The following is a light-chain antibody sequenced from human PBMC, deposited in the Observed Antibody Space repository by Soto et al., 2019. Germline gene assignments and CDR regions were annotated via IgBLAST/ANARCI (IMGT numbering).Light chain of an antibody. V-gene: IGKV1-5*01. CDR2: DAS. CDR3: QKYEDF. J-gene: IGKJ2*01. CDR1: QSISTW. Sequence: DTQMTQSPSTLSASVGDSVTITCRARQSISTWLAWYQQKPGQAPKVLIYDASTLESGVPWRFRGSGSGTELTLSISSLQPVYFGTYYCQKYEDFVAQGTKLEIK.